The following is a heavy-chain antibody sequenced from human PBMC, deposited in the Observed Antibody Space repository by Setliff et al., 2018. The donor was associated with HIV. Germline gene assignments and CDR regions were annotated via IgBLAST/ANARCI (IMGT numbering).Heavy chain of an antibody. Sequence: SETLSLTCSVSSGSIGSNYYWGWVRRPPGKGLEWIGNVHSGGSTYYNSSLDSRVTIHVATSKKQFFLSLSSVTAADTAVYYCARPALGIGGGSMFDSWGQGILVTVSS. CDR2: VHSGGST. J-gene: IGHJ4*02. CDR3: ARPALGIGGGSMFDS. D-gene: IGHD3-3*01. CDR1: SGSIGSNYY. V-gene: IGHV4-39*01.